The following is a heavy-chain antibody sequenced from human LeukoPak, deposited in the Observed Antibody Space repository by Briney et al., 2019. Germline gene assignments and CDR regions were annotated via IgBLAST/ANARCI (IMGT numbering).Heavy chain of an antibody. CDR3: VRDRGWFQFDY. J-gene: IGHJ4*02. Sequence: GGSLRLSCAGSGFTFRDSWMTWGRQAPGKGLEWVGDIKEDGSAKHYVDSVKGRFTISRDNDKNSLYLQMSSLRAEDTAVYYCVRDRGWFQFDYWGQGTLVTVSS. V-gene: IGHV3-7*04. CDR1: GFTFRDSW. D-gene: IGHD3-10*01. CDR2: IKEDGSAK.